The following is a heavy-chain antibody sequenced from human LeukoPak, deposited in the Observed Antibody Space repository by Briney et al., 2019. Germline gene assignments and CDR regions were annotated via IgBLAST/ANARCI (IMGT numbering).Heavy chain of an antibody. J-gene: IGHJ4*02. CDR3: ARDIGQDPGDY. D-gene: IGHD1-26*01. CDR1: GFTVGSNY. V-gene: IGHV3-53*01. CDR2: IYSGGST. Sequence: PGGSLRLSCAASGFTVGSNYMSWVRQAPGKGLEWVSVIYSGGSTYYADSVKGRFTISRDNSKNTLYLQMNSLRAEDTAVYYCARDIGQDPGDYWGQGTLVTVSS.